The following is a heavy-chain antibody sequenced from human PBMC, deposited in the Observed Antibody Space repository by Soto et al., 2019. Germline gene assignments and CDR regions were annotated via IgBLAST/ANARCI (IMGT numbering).Heavy chain of an antibody. D-gene: IGHD6-6*01. CDR2: ISWNSGSI. J-gene: IGHJ4*02. V-gene: IGHV3-9*01. Sequence: GGSLRLSCAASGFTFDDYAMHWVRQAPGKGLEWVSGISWNSGSIGYADSVKGRFTISRDNAKNSLYLQMNSLRAEDTALYYCAKGGRGAARPLVDYWGQGTLVTVSS. CDR1: GFTFDDYA. CDR3: AKGGRGAARPLVDY.